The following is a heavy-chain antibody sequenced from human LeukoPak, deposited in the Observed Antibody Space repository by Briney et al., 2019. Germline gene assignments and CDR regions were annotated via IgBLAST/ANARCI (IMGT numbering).Heavy chain of an antibody. Sequence: GESLRLSCVASGFSFSTYAMNWVRQAPGKGPEWVSYVSSASSHVYYADSVRGRFIISRDNAKNSLYLQMNSLRAEDTAVYYCARDLMRFLEWVNWGQGTLVTVSS. CDR1: GFSFSTYA. V-gene: IGHV3-21*01. J-gene: IGHJ4*02. CDR3: ARDLMRFLEWVN. D-gene: IGHD3-3*01. CDR2: VSSASSHV.